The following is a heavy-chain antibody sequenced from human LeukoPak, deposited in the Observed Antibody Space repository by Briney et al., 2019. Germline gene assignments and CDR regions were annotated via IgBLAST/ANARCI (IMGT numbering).Heavy chain of an antibody. CDR3: AKDPLKYYGSGRLENWFDP. CDR2: ISGSGGST. V-gene: IGHV3-23*01. J-gene: IGHJ5*02. CDR1: GFTFSSYA. D-gene: IGHD3-10*01. Sequence: GGSLRLSCAASGFTFSSYAMSWVRQAPGKGLEWVSAISGSGGSTYYADSVKGRFTISRDNSKNTLYLQMNSLRAEDTAVYYCAKDPLKYYGSGRLENWFDPWGQGTLVTVSS.